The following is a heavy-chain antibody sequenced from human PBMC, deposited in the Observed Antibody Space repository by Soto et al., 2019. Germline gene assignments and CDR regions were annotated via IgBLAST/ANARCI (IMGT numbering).Heavy chain of an antibody. J-gene: IGHJ5*02. Sequence: SETLSLTCTVSGGSISGYYWSWLRQPPGKGLEWIGYIYNSGSTNYSPSLKSRVTISVDTSKSQFSLKLSSVTAADTAVYYCARERPDGARLDPWGQGTLVTVS. CDR1: GGSISGYY. CDR3: ARERPDGARLDP. CDR2: IYNSGST. D-gene: IGHD6-6*01. V-gene: IGHV4-4*08.